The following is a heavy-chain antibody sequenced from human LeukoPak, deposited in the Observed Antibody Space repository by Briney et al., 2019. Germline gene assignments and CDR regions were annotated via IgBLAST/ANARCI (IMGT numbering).Heavy chain of an antibody. D-gene: IGHD1-26*01. V-gene: IGHV4-59*01. Sequence: SETLSLTCTVSGGSISSYYWTWIRQPPGKGLEWIGYIHYSGSTNYNPSLKSRVTISVDTSKKQFSLKLSSVTAADTAVYYCARLSLGATGGYYFDYWGQGTLVTVSS. CDR1: GGSISSYY. CDR3: ARLSLGATGGYYFDY. J-gene: IGHJ4*02. CDR2: IHYSGST.